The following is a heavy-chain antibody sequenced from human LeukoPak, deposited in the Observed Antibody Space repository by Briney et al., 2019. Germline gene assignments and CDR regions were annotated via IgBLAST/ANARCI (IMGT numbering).Heavy chain of an antibody. J-gene: IGHJ4*02. CDR3: ARGAAHDY. D-gene: IGHD6-25*01. CDR2: ISYDGSNK. Sequence: PWGSLRLSCAASGFTFSSYAMHWVRQAPGKGLEWVAVISYDGSNKYYADSVKGRFTISRDNSKNTLYLQMNSLRAEDTAVYYCARGAAHDYWGQGTLVTVSS. V-gene: IGHV3-30*04. CDR1: GFTFSSYA.